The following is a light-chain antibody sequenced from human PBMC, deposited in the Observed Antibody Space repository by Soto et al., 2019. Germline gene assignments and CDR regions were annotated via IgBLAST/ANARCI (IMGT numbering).Light chain of an antibody. V-gene: IGLV1-44*01. CDR2: SNN. J-gene: IGLJ2*01. CDR3: AAWDDSLNGPV. Sequence: QSVLTQPPSASGTPGQRVTISCSGSSSNIGSNSVNWYHHLPGTAPKLLIYSNNQRPSGVPDRFSGSKSGTSASLAISGLQSEDEDDYYCAAWDDSLNGPVFGGGTKVTVL. CDR1: SSNIGSNS.